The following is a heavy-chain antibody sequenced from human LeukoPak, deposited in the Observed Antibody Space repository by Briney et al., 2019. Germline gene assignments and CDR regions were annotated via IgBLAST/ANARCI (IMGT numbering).Heavy chain of an antibody. CDR1: GFTFGDYA. Sequence: PGGSLRLSCAASGFTFGDYAVSWFRQAPGKGLEWVGFSRSKAYGGTTEYAASVKGRFTISRDESKSIAYLQMDSLKTEDTAVYFCARGGYQFEHWGQGTLVTVSS. CDR3: ARGGYQFEH. J-gene: IGHJ1*01. V-gene: IGHV3-49*03. CDR2: SRSKAYGGTT. D-gene: IGHD3-16*02.